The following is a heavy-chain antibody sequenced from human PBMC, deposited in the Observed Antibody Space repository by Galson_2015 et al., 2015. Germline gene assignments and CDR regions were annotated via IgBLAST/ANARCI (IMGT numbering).Heavy chain of an antibody. Sequence: SLRLSCAASGFSFANYAMHWVRQAPGKGLEWVAAVSYDGSQKYCADSVKGRFTISRDNSKNTVNVQMNSLRGADTAVYYCARGVGAWYYYYGIDGWGQGTTVTVSS. CDR3: ARGVGAWYYYYGIDG. J-gene: IGHJ6*02. D-gene: IGHD1-26*01. CDR1: GFSFANYA. CDR2: VSYDGSQK. V-gene: IGHV3-30-3*01.